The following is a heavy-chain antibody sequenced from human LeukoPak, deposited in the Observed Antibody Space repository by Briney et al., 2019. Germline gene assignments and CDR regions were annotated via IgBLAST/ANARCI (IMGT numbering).Heavy chain of an antibody. D-gene: IGHD3-10*01. Sequence: SETLSLTCTVSGGSISSSNYYWGWFRQPPGKGLEWIGSIYYSGSTYYNPSLKSRVTISVDTSKNQFSLKLSSVTAADTAVYYCARTGEYYYGPCPWGQGTLVTVSS. CDR2: IYYSGST. J-gene: IGHJ5*02. CDR3: ARTGEYYYGPCP. CDR1: GGSISSSNYY. V-gene: IGHV4-39*01.